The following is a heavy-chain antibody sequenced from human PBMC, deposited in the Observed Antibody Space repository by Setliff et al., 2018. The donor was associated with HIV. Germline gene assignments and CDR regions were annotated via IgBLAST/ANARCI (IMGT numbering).Heavy chain of an antibody. Sequence: SETLSLTCTVSNGSISSGTFYWNWIRQPAGKGLEWIGRINTSGSTNYNPSLKSRVTISLDRSKTQFSLKLSSVTAADTAVYYCARSPLYSGYERYYFDYWGQGTLVTVSS. J-gene: IGHJ4*02. D-gene: IGHD5-12*01. CDR3: ARSPLYSGYERYYFDY. CDR1: NGSISSGTFY. V-gene: IGHV4-61*02. CDR2: INTSGST.